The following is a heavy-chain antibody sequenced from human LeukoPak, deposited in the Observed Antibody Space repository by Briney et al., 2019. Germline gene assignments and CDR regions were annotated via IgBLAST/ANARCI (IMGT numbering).Heavy chain of an antibody. D-gene: IGHD2-21*02. CDR3: AKDGTGCGGDCYSDY. CDR1: GFTFSAYG. J-gene: IGHJ4*02. V-gene: IGHV3-23*01. CDR2: ITYSSGNT. Sequence: PGGSLRLSCAASGFTFSAYGMSGFRQAPGKGLEWVSAITYSSGNTYYADSVKGRFTISRDNSKNTLYLQMNSLRAEDTALYYCAKDGTGCGGDCYSDYWGQGTLVTVSS.